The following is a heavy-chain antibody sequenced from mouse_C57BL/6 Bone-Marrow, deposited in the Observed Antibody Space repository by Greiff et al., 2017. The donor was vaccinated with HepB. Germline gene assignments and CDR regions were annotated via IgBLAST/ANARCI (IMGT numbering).Heavy chain of an antibody. Sequence: QVQLQQPGAELVRPGSSMKLSCKASGYTFTSYWMHWVKQRPIQGLEWIGNIDPSDSETHYNQKFKDKATLTVDKSSSTAYMQLSSLTSEDSAVYYCASDYYGSTMDYWGQGTSVTVSS. J-gene: IGHJ4*01. D-gene: IGHD1-1*01. CDR2: IDPSDSET. CDR3: ASDYYGSTMDY. V-gene: IGHV1-52*01. CDR1: GYTFTSYW.